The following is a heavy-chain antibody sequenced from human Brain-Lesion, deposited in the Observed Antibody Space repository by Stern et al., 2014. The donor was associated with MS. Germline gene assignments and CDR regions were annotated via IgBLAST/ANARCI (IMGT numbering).Heavy chain of an antibody. CDR1: GGSINSSSYY. CDR2: IYYSGSS. D-gene: IGHD3-16*02. J-gene: IGHJ4*02. Sequence: QVQLVQSGPGLVKPSETLSLSCTVSGGSINSSSYYWGWVRQPPGKGLEWIGSIYYSGSSYSNPSLKSRLALSRDPSKHHFSLWLSSVTAADTAVYYCARLGVMVTFGGVIAPSDFDSWGQGTLVTVSS. CDR3: ARLGVMVTFGGVIAPSDFDS. V-gene: IGHV4-39*02.